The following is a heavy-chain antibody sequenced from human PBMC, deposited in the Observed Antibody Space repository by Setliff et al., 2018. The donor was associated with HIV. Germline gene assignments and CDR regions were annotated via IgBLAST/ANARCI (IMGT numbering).Heavy chain of an antibody. CDR3: GFGEYKGAFDI. CDR1: GGSISSDY. V-gene: IGHV4-59*01. D-gene: IGHD3-10*01. Sequence: LSLTCSVSGGSISSDYWSWIRQPPGKGLEWIGYIYYSGSTNYNPSLKSRVTISVDTSKKQFSLRVKSVTAADTAMYYCGFGEYKGAFDIWGQGTMVTVSS. CDR2: IYYSGST. J-gene: IGHJ3*02.